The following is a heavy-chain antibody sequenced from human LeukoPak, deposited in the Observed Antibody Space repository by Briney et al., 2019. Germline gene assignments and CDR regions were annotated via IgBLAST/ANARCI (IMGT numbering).Heavy chain of an antibody. Sequence: SETLSLTCVVSGGSLSTHHWSWIRQSPGRGLEWIGYISDSGSTNYNPSLKSRVTISVDTSKNQFSLMLRSVTAADTAVYYCARGYDSSAYYPFNYWGQGTLVTVSS. V-gene: IGHV4-59*11. CDR1: GGSLSTHH. D-gene: IGHD3-22*01. CDR2: ISDSGST. J-gene: IGHJ4*02. CDR3: ARGYDSSAYYPFNY.